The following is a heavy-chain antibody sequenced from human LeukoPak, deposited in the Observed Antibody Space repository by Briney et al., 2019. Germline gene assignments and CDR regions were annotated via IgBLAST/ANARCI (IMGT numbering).Heavy chain of an antibody. V-gene: IGHV3-7*01. CDR1: GFTFSSYW. Sequence: GGSLRLSCAASGFTFSSYWMSWVRKAQGKGLEWVANIKQDGSEKYYVDSVKGRFTISRDNAKNSLYLQMNSLRAEDTAVYYCASKKRAYDYYYYYMDVWGKGTTVTVSS. CDR3: ASKKRAYDYYYYYMDV. D-gene: IGHD2-21*01. CDR2: IKQDGSEK. J-gene: IGHJ6*03.